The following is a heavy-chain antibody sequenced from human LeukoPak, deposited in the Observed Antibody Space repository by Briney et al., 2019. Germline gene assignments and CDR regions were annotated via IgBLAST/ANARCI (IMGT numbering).Heavy chain of an antibody. Sequence: GESVKISCXSSGYSFINYYIGWVRHVPGKGLEWMGVIYPGGSDTTYSPSFRGQVVFSADRSTSTVYLQLTSLQASDTAIYYCARQYSSGWFRHFDYWGQGTLITVSS. CDR3: ARQYSSGWFRHFDY. CDR1: GYSFINYY. CDR2: IYPGGSDT. V-gene: IGHV5-51*01. D-gene: IGHD3-22*01. J-gene: IGHJ4*01.